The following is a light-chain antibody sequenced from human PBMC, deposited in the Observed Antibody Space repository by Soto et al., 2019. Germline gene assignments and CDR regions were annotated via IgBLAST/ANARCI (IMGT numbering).Light chain of an antibody. J-gene: IGKJ2*01. V-gene: IGKV1-39*01. Sequence: EIQLTQSPSSLSVSVGDRVSITCRASQGVSAYLLWYQQKQGKAPKLLIYAASTWLSGVPSRFSGSGSGTNFTLTISSLQPEDFATYYCQQYYRTPHTFGQGTRLETK. CDR2: AAS. CDR3: QQYYRTPHT. CDR1: QGVSAY.